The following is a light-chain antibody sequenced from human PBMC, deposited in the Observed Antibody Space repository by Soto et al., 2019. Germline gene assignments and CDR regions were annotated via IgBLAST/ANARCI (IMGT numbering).Light chain of an antibody. J-gene: IGLJ2*01. Sequence: QSVLTQPTSASGTPRQRVTISCSGSTSNIGSNAVNWYQQLPGTAPKLLIYSNNQRPSGVPDRFSGSRSGTSASLAISGLQSEDEADYYCATWDDSLNGLVFGGGTKLTVL. V-gene: IGLV1-44*01. CDR3: ATWDDSLNGLV. CDR1: TSNIGSNA. CDR2: SNN.